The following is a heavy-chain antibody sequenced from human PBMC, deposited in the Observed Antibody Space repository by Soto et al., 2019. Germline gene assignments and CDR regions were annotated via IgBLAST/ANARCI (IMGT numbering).Heavy chain of an antibody. V-gene: IGHV1-8*01. D-gene: IGHD3-3*02. CDR3: ARLPSRHLVDY. J-gene: IGHJ4*02. CDR2: MNPGSGDT. Sequence: ASVKVSCRASGYSFTNNDVSWVRQATGQGLEWMGWMNPGSGDTGYAQKFQGRVTMTRDISTATAYMELRSVTAADTAVYYCARLPSRHLVDYWGQGTLVTVSS. CDR1: GYSFTNND.